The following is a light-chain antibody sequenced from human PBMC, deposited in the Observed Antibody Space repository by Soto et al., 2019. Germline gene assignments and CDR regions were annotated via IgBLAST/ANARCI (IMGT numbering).Light chain of an antibody. CDR2: EDN. V-gene: IGLV3-10*01. CDR3: YSAYRSGNSV. Sequence: SYELTQPPSVSVSPGQTARITCSGDVLPEKYTYWYQQKSGQAPVLVIYEDNKRPSGIPERFSGSSSGTTATLTISGAQVQDEADYSCYSAYRSGNSVFGTVTKLNVL. J-gene: IGLJ1*01. CDR1: VLPEKY.